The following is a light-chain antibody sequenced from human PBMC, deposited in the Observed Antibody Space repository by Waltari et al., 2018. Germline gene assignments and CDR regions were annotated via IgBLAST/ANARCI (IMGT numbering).Light chain of an antibody. CDR2: DAS. V-gene: IGKV1-33*01. CDR3: QQYNSYPWT. J-gene: IGKJ1*01. Sequence: DIQMTQSPSSLSASVGDRVTITCQASQDISYYLNWYQQKPGKAPKLLIYDASNLETGVPSRFTGSGSGTDFTLTISSLQPEDIATYYCQQYNSYPWTFGQGTKVEIK. CDR1: QDISYY.